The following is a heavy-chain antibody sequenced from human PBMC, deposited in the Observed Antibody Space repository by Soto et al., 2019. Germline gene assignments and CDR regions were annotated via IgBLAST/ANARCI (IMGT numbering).Heavy chain of an antibody. CDR2: IYYSGST. CDR3: ARFWTHYYYYYMDV. J-gene: IGHJ6*03. V-gene: IGHV4-59*08. Sequence: PSETLSLTCTVSGGSISSYYWSWTRQPPGKGLEWIGYIYYSGSTNYNPSLKSRVTISVDTSKNQFSLKLSSVTAADTAVYYCARFWTHYYYYYMDVWGKGTTVTVSS. D-gene: IGHD1-1*01. CDR1: GGSISSYY.